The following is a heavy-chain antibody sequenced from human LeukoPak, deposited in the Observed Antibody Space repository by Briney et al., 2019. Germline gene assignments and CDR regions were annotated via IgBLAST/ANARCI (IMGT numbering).Heavy chain of an antibody. CDR1: GGSFSSHH. D-gene: IGHD2-8*01. V-gene: IGHV4-4*07. CDR3: ARGQAGVFR. J-gene: IGHJ4*02. CDR2: VHSSGST. Sequence: SETLSLTCTISGGSFSSHHWGWIRQSAGKGLEWIGRVHSSGSTTYNPSLKSRVTISVDTSKNQFSLKLSSVTAADTAVYYCARGQAGVFRWGQGTLVTVSS.